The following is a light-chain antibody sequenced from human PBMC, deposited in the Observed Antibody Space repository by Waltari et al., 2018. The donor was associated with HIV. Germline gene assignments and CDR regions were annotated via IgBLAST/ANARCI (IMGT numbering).Light chain of an antibody. CDR2: DFN. V-gene: IGLV2-14*03. J-gene: IGLJ1*01. CDR3: SSYTVNSTVV. CDR1: ASDIGRYTY. Sequence: QSALSQPASVSASPGQSVAISCSGSASDIGRYTYVSWYPQHPGRAPTRRLFDFNNRPSGISARCSVSKSGTTASLAISTVRTDDEADYYCSSYTVNSTVVFGTGTKLSVL.